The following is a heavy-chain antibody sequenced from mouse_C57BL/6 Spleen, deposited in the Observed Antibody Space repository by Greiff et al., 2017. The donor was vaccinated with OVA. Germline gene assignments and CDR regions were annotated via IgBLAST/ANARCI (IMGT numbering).Heavy chain of an antibody. CDR3: ARHGGYGSSYFDY. V-gene: IGHV2-6-1*01. Sequence: QVQLKESGPGLVAPSQRLSITCTVSGFSLTSYGVHWVRQPPGKGLEWLVVIWSDGSTTYNSALKSRLSISKDHSKSQVFLKMNSLQTDDTAMYYCARHGGYGSSYFDYWGQGTTLTVSS. J-gene: IGHJ2*01. CDR2: IWSDGST. CDR1: GFSLTSYG. D-gene: IGHD1-1*01.